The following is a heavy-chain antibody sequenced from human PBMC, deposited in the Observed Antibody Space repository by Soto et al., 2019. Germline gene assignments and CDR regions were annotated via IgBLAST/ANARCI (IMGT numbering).Heavy chain of an antibody. J-gene: IGHJ3*02. V-gene: IGHV3-30-3*01. CDR1: GSTFSSYD. CDR2: ITPDGNRA. Sequence: QVQLVESGGDVVQPGRTLRLSCAASGSTFSSYDIQWVRQAPGKGLEWVAHITPDGNRAYYADSVKGRFTVSRDNARNTVYLQVKSLRPEDTAVYHCVRGPSHGAFDIWGQGTLVTVSS. CDR3: VRGPSHGAFDI.